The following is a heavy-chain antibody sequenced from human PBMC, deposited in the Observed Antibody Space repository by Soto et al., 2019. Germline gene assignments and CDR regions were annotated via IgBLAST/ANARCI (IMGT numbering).Heavy chain of an antibody. CDR1: GYSFTSYD. V-gene: IGHV1-3*01. Sequence: GASVKVSCKASGYSFTSYDIYWVRQAPGQRLEWMGWINAGNGNTKYSEKFQGRVTLTGDTSASTAHMELSSLRSEDTAVYFCASGVETIVVVLDVSGYYGMDVWGQGTTVTVSS. D-gene: IGHD2-2*01. CDR2: INAGNGNT. J-gene: IGHJ6*02. CDR3: ASGVETIVVVLDVSGYYGMDV.